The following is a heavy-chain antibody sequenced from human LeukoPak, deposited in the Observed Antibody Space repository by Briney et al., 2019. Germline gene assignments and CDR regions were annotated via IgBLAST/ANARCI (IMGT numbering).Heavy chain of an antibody. D-gene: IGHD6-19*01. J-gene: IGHJ4*02. Sequence: SETLSLTCTVSGGSVSSGSYYWSWIRQPPGKGLEWIGYIYYSGSTNYNPSLKSRVTISVDTSKNQFSLKLSSVTAADTAVYYCARWCGRGGECVENIAVAGTDYWGQGTLVTVSS. V-gene: IGHV4-61*01. CDR2: IYYSGST. CDR1: GGSVSSGSYY. CDR3: ARWCGRGGECVENIAVAGTDY.